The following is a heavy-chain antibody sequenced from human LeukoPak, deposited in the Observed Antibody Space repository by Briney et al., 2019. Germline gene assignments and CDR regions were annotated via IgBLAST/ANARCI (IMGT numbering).Heavy chain of an antibody. V-gene: IGHV4-59*12. CDR3: AKERVGEVPRSSLDP. CDR1: GDSMSAFY. CDR2: VYYNGDA. Sequence: SETLSLTCTVSGDSMSAFYWNWIRQSPDKGLEWIGYVYYNGDATYNPSLKSRVTISVDLAKNQFSLDLRSVTAADTAIYYCAKERVGEVPRSSLDPWGQGMLVTVSS. D-gene: IGHD3-10*01. J-gene: IGHJ5*02.